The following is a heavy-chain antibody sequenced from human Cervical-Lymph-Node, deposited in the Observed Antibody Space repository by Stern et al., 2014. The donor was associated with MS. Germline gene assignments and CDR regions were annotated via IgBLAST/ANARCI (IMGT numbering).Heavy chain of an antibody. V-gene: IGHV4-4*02. CDR3: XXXXXTXINCENYYFDY. CDR2: IXHVGST. CDR1: GDSITSNNW. J-gene: IGHJ4*02. Sequence: QVQLXXXGPGLVKPSGTLSLTCAVSGDSITSNNWWSWVRQSPGKGXXXIGEIXHVGSTSYNXSLXSRVTRSADXXKNQFSLRLXXXXAADTXXXXXXXXXXTXINCENYYFDYWGQGSLVTVSS. D-gene: IGHD2-21*01.